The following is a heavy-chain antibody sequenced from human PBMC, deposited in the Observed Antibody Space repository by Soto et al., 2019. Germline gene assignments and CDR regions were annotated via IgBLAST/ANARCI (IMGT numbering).Heavy chain of an antibody. J-gene: IGHJ6*03. D-gene: IGHD3-16*02. Sequence: ASVKVSCKASGYTFTSYGISWVRQAPGQGLEWMGWISAYNGNTNYVQKLQGRVTMTTDTSTSTAYMELRSLRSDDTAVYYCARRYYDYIWGSYRIYYYYMDVWGKGTTVTVSS. CDR1: GYTFTSYG. CDR2: ISAYNGNT. CDR3: ARRYYDYIWGSYRIYYYYMDV. V-gene: IGHV1-18*01.